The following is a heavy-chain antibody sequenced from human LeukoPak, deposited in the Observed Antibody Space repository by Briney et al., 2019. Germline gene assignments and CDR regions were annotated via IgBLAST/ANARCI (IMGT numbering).Heavy chain of an antibody. D-gene: IGHD4-11*01. CDR3: SRGLQCFRYTPYYYYGMDV. CDR2: INLICCST. V-gene: IGHV1-46*01. Sequence: ASVTVSCKASGYTFTSYYMHWVRQAPGQGLEWMGVINLICCSTTYAQKFHGRVTITRYASTSTVYIELISLRSEDTAVYYCSRGLQCFRYTPYYYYGMDVWGQGTTVTVSS. CDR1: GYTFTSYY. J-gene: IGHJ6*02.